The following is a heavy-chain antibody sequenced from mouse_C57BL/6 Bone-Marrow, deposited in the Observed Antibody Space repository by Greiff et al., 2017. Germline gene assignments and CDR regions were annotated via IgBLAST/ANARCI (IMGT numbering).Heavy chain of an antibody. V-gene: IGHV1-47*01. J-gene: IGHJ2*01. Sequence: VQLQQSGAELVKPGASVKMSCKASGYTFTTYPLEWMKQNHGKSLEWIGNLHPYNDDTKYNEKFKGKATLTVEKSSNTVYLELSRLTSDDSAVYDCARSSTFFYYCDYGGQGTTLTVSS. D-gene: IGHD5-1*01. CDR1: GYTFTTYP. CDR2: LHPYNDDT. CDR3: ARSSTFFYYCDY.